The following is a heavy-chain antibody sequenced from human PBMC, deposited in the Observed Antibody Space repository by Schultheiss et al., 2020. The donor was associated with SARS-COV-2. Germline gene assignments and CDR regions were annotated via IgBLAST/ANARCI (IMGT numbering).Heavy chain of an antibody. Sequence: GSLRLSCAASGFSFSSYAMHWVRQAPGKGLEWVAAMWYDGSNEYHADSVKGRFSISRDNSKDTLYLQMNSLRGDDTAVYYCARGRYGYSSSWYWFDPWGQGTLVTVSS. CDR1: GFSFSSYA. J-gene: IGHJ5*02. CDR3: ARGRYGYSSSWYWFDP. CDR2: MWYDGSNE. V-gene: IGHV3-33*01. D-gene: IGHD6-13*01.